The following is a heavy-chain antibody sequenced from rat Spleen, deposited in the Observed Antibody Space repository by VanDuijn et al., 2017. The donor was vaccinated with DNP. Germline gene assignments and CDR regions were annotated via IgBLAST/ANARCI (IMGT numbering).Heavy chain of an antibody. Sequence: EVQLVESGGGLLQPGRSLKLSCAASGFTFSDYAMVWVRQAPKKGLEWVATISYDGFRTYHRDSVKGRFTIPRDNSKSTLYLQMDSLRSEDTATYYCARHEEQPWFAHWGQGTLVTVST. J-gene: IGHJ3*01. D-gene: IGHD1-5*01. CDR2: ISYDGFRT. CDR1: GFTFSDYA. CDR3: ARHEEQPWFAH. V-gene: IGHV5-17*01.